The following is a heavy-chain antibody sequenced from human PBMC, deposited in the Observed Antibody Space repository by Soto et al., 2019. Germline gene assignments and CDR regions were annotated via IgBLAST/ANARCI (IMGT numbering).Heavy chain of an antibody. D-gene: IGHD1-1*01. CDR1: GASISGFY. V-gene: IGHV4-4*07. Sequence: SETLSLTCTVSGASISGFYWSWIRKSAGRGLEWIGRIYATGTTDYNPSLKSRVMMSVDTSKKQFSLQLRSVTAADTAVYYWVTDGTKTLRDWFDPWGQGISGTVSS. CDR3: VTDGTKTLRDWFDP. CDR2: IYATGTT. J-gene: IGHJ5*02.